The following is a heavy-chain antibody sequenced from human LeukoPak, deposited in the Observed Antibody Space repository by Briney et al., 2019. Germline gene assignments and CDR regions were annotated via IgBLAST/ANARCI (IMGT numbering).Heavy chain of an antibody. CDR1: GFTLSSYA. Sequence: PGGSLRLSCAASGFTLSSYAMTWVRQAPGKGPEWVSDIGDSGATTYYADSVKGRFTISGDNSKNTLYLQMSSLRAEDTAVYFCASFHYYGSGAYYLSYWGQGTLVTVSS. CDR2: IGDSGATT. D-gene: IGHD3-10*01. CDR3: ASFHYYGSGAYYLSY. V-gene: IGHV3-23*01. J-gene: IGHJ4*02.